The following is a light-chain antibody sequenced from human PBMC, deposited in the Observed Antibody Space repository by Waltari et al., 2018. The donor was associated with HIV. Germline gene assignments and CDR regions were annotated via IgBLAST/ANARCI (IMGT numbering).Light chain of an antibody. J-gene: IGLJ3*02. V-gene: IGLV5-45*01. CDR1: SGINVGTKK. CDR2: YKSDSDK. CDR3: MILHTSAWV. Sequence: QAVLTQPASLSASPGASASLTCTLRSGINVGTKKISWYPQKPGIPPQYPLKYKSDSDKQQGAGVSSRCSGAKDASANAGILLISGLQSEDEADYYCMILHTSAWVFGGGTKLTVL.